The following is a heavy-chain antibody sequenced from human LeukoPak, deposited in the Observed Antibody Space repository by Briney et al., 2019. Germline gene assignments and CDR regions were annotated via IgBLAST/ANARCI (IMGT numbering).Heavy chain of an antibody. Sequence: GGSLRLSCAASGFTFSSYAMSWVRQAPGKGLEWVSAISGSGGSTYYADSVKGRFTISRDNSKNTLYLQMNSLRAEDTAVYYCAKDQAWGYYGSGSYIDYRGQGTLVTVSS. D-gene: IGHD3-10*01. CDR2: ISGSGGST. CDR3: AKDQAWGYYGSGSYIDY. CDR1: GFTFSSYA. V-gene: IGHV3-23*01. J-gene: IGHJ4*02.